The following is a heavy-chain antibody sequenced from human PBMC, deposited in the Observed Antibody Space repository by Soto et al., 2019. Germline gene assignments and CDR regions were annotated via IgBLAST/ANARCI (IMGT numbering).Heavy chain of an antibody. V-gene: IGHV5-51*01. D-gene: IGHD2-2*01. Sequence: PGESLKISCKGSGYSFTNYWIGWVRQMPGKGLEWMGIIYPGDSDTRYSPSFQGQVTISADKSISTAYLQWSSLKASDTAIYYCARQYCSSTSCYDWYFDLWGRGTLVTVSS. CDR2: IYPGDSDT. CDR3: ARQYCSSTSCYDWYFDL. CDR1: GYSFTNYW. J-gene: IGHJ2*01.